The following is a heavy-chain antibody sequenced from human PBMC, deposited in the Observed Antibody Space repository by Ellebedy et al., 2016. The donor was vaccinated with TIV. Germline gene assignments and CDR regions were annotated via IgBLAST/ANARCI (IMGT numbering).Heavy chain of an antibody. CDR2: IDPSDSQT. CDR3: VKGGLAVAGPEDY. Sequence: PGGSLRLSCKGSGYTFSRHWISWVRQMPGKGLEWMGRIDPSDSQTDYSPSFQGHVTISIDKSISTAYLQWSSLRSSDTAMYYCVKGGLAVAGPEDYWGQGTLVTVSS. CDR1: GYTFSRHW. J-gene: IGHJ4*02. D-gene: IGHD6-19*01. V-gene: IGHV5-10-1*01.